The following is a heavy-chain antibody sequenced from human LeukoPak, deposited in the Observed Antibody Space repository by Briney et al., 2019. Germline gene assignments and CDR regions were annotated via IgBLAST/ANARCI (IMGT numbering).Heavy chain of an antibody. V-gene: IGHV5-51*01. J-gene: IGHJ4*02. CDR1: GYSFTSYW. Sequence: GESLKISCKGSGYSFTSYWIGWVRQMPGKGLEWVGIIYSGDSDTKYSPSFQGQVTISADKSISTAYLQWSSLKASDTAMYYCARPYSYALPSGFDYWGQGTLVTVSS. CDR3: ARPYSYALPSGFDY. D-gene: IGHD5-18*01. CDR2: IYSGDSDT.